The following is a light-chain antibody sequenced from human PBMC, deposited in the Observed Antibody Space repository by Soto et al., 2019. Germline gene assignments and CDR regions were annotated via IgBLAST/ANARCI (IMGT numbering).Light chain of an antibody. J-gene: IGLJ3*02. Sequence: NFMLTQPHSVSESPGKTVTISCTRSSGSIVSSFVQWYQQRPGGAPTALIYEDDQRPSGVPDRFSGSIDTSSNSASLTISGLKTEDAADYFCQSYDINSHVVMFGGGTKLTVL. CDR1: SGSIVSSF. V-gene: IGLV6-57*03. CDR3: QSYDINSHVVM. CDR2: EDD.